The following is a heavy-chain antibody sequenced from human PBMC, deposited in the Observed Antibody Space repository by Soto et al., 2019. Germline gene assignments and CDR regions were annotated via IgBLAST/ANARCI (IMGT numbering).Heavy chain of an antibody. CDR3: AREGESGSGVDS. CDR1: GFTFRSYG. D-gene: IGHD1-26*01. V-gene: IGHV3-33*01. CDR2: IWNDASDT. J-gene: IGHJ4*02. Sequence: SLRLSCAASGFTFRSYGMHWVRQAPGKGLEWVAFIWNDASDTYYADSVKARVTISRDNSKNILYLQMDSLRPEDTAMYYCAREGESGSGVDSWGQGTLVTVSS.